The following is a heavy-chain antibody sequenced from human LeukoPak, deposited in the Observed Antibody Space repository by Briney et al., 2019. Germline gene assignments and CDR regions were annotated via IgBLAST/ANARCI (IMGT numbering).Heavy chain of an antibody. D-gene: IGHD3-16*01. V-gene: IGHV1-69*06. CDR3: ARGVTSYGTRLTY. CDR1: GDSFSTYA. J-gene: IGHJ4*02. CDR2: IFPMFGTA. Sequence: GASVRVSCKASGDSFSTYAISWVRQAPGQGLEWMGGIFPMFGTANYAQRFQGRLTITADIATSTAYMDLSSLRSEDTAVYYCARGVTSYGTRLTYWGQGTLVTVSS.